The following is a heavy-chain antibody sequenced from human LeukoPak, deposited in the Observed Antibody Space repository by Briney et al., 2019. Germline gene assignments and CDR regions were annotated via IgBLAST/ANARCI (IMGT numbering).Heavy chain of an antibody. Sequence: ASVKVSCKASGYTFTSYGISWVRQAPGQGLEWMGWISAYNGNTNYAQKLQGRVTMTTDTSTSTAYMELRSLRSDDTAVYYCARDPDYVWGSYRYGDHWGQGTLVTVSS. CDR3: ARDPDYVWGSYRYGDH. V-gene: IGHV1-18*01. D-gene: IGHD3-16*02. CDR2: ISAYNGNT. J-gene: IGHJ4*02. CDR1: GYTFTSYG.